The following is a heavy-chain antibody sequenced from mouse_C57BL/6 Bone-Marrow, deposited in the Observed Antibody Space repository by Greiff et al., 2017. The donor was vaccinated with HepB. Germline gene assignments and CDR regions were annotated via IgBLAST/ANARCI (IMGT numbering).Heavy chain of an antibody. CDR3: ARWGPYYYGSRGGYFDV. J-gene: IGHJ1*03. CDR2: INPSNGGT. V-gene: IGHV1-53*01. Sequence: QVQLQQPGTELVKPGASVKLSCKASGYTFTSYWMHWVKQRPGQGLEWIGNINPSNGGTNYNEKFKSKATLTVDKSSSTAYMQLSSLTSEDSAVYDCARWGPYYYGSRGGYFDVWGTGTTVTVAS. CDR1: GYTFTSYW. D-gene: IGHD1-1*01.